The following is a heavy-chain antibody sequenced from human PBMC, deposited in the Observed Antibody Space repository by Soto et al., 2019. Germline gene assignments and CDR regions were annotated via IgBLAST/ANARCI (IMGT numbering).Heavy chain of an antibody. D-gene: IGHD3-10*01. V-gene: IGHV4-30-2*01. CDR3: ARVLTMVRGDPSFYGMDV. J-gene: IGHJ6*02. CDR1: GGSISSGGYS. Sequence: SETLSLTCAVSGGSISSGGYSWSWIRQPPGKGLEWIGYIYHSGSTHYNPSLKSRVTISVDRSKNQFSLKLSSVTAADTAVYYCARVLTMVRGDPSFYGMDVWGQGTTVTVS. CDR2: IYHSGST.